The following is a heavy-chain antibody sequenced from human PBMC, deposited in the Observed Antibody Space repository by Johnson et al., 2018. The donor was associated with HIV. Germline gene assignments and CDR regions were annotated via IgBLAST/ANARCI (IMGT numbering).Heavy chain of an antibody. CDR1: GFTFSNAW. D-gene: IGHD1-26*01. CDR3: TTDGWELLHFRAKTPDAFDI. CDR2: IKSKTDGGTT. Sequence: VQLEESGGGLVKPGGSLRLSCAASGFTFSNAWMSWVRQAPGKGLEWVGRIKSKTDGGTTDYAAPVKGRFTISRDDSKNTLYLQMNSLKTEDTAVYYGTTDGWELLHFRAKTPDAFDIWGQGTMVTVSS. J-gene: IGHJ3*02. V-gene: IGHV3-15*01.